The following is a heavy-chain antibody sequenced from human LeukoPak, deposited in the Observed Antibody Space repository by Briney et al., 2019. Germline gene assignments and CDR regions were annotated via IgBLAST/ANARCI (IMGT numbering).Heavy chain of an antibody. V-gene: IGHV3-21*04. CDR1: GFTVSSNY. Sequence: GRSLRLSCAASGFTVSSNYMSWVRQAPGKGLEWVSSISSSSSYIYYADSVKGRFTISRDNAKNSLYLQMNSLRAEDTAVYYCANVFGELLEWGKGTTVTISS. CDR2: ISSSSSYI. D-gene: IGHD3-10*01. J-gene: IGHJ6*04. CDR3: ANVFGELLE.